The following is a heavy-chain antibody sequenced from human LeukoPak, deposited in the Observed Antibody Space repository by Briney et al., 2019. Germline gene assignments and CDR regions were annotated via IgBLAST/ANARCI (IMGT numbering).Heavy chain of an antibody. J-gene: IGHJ4*02. CDR2: FHNSGTS. V-gene: IGHV4-61*08. CDR1: GGSISSGGYS. CDR3: TRGAGWLIDY. D-gene: IGHD3-16*01. Sequence: PSETLSLTCAVSGGSISSGGYSWNWIRQPPGKGLEWIGYFHNSGTSTYNPSLKSRVTISADTSKNQFSLKLNSLTTADTAVYYCTRGAGWLIDYWGQGILVTVSS.